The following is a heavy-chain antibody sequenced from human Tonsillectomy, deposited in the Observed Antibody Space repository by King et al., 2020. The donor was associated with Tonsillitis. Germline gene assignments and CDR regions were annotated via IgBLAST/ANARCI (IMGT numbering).Heavy chain of an antibody. CDR2: IDPNNGDT. CDR1: GYTFTGYY. J-gene: IGHJ6*02. V-gene: IGHV1-2*02. D-gene: IGHD6-6*01. CDR3: ARGEGSSSDLYYYGMDV. Sequence: LQLVQSGAEVKNPGASVKVSCKASGYTFTGYYMHWVRQAPGQGLEWMGWIDPNNGDTNSAQKFQGRVTLTRDTSISTAYMELRRLRSDDTAVYYCARGEGSSSDLYYYGMDVWGQGTTVTVSS.